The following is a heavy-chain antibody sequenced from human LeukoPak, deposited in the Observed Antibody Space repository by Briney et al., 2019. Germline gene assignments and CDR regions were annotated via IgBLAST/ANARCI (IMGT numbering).Heavy chain of an antibody. CDR3: ARGVVRGGWYHLFDY. CDR1: GYIFSTYD. D-gene: IGHD6-19*01. J-gene: IGHJ4*02. CDR2: VNPNSGNT. V-gene: IGHV1-8*03. Sequence: ASVKVSCKASGYIFSTYDIHWVRQATGQGLEWMGWVNPNSGNTDFGQKFQGRLTITRNTSISTAYMELSSLRSEDTAVYYCARGVVRGGWYHLFDYWGQGTLVTVSS.